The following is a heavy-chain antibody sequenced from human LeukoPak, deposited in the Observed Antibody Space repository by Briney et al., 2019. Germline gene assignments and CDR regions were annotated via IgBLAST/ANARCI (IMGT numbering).Heavy chain of an antibody. V-gene: IGHV4-39*01. D-gene: IGHD6-13*01. CDR1: DGSITSSSYY. CDR3: ARSKYGSPFDY. Sequence: SETLSLTCSVSDGSITSSSYYWGWIRQPPGKGLEWIGSVYYSGNTYYNPSLKSRVTISVDKSKNQFSLKLSSVTAADTAMYYCARSKYGSPFDYWGRGTLVTVSS. J-gene: IGHJ4*02. CDR2: VYYSGNT.